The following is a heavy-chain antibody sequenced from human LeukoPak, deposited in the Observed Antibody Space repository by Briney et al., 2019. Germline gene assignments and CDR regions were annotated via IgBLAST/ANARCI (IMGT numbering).Heavy chain of an antibody. CDR3: ARDLDYDFWSGYYMMGRFDY. J-gene: IGHJ4*02. V-gene: IGHV1-18*01. CDR1: GYTFTSYG. CDR2: ISAYNGNT. D-gene: IGHD3-3*01. Sequence: ASVKVSCKASGYTFTSYGISWVRQAPGQGLEWMGWISAYNGNTNYAQKLQGRVTMTTDTSTSTAYMELRSLRSDDTAVYYCARDLDYDFWSGYYMMGRFDYWGQGTLVTVSS.